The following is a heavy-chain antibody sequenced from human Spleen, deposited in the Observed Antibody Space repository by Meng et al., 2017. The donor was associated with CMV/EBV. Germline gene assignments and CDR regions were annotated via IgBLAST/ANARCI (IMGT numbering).Heavy chain of an antibody. CDR2: IYNDGST. CDR1: GFSFTIYA. V-gene: IGHV3-23*03. CDR3: AVPIAVAGTHDY. Sequence: GGSLRLSCAASGFSFTIYAMTWVRQAPGKGLEWVSVIYNDGSTSYAASVKGRFTISRDTSKNTVSLQMNSLRVEDTAVYYCAVPIAVAGTHDYWGQGALVTVSS. J-gene: IGHJ4*02. D-gene: IGHD6-19*01.